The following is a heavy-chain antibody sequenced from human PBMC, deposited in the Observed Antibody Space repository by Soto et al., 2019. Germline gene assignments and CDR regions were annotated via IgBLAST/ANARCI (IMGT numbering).Heavy chain of an antibody. Sequence: GGSLRLSCAASGLTFSSYAMSWVRQAPGKGLERVSAISGSGGSTYYADSVKGRFTISRDNSKNTLYLQMNSLRAEDTAVYYCAPLVVVTALDSSYWGQGTLVTVSS. CDR1: GLTFSSYA. CDR3: APLVVVTALDSSY. D-gene: IGHD2-21*02. J-gene: IGHJ4*02. V-gene: IGHV3-23*01. CDR2: ISGSGGST.